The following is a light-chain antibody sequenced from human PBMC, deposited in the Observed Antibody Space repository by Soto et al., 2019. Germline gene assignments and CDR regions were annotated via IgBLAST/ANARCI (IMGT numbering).Light chain of an antibody. CDR2: GAS. CDR3: QQYGSSPWT. Sequence: EIVLTQSPGTLSLSPGERATLSCRASQRVSSNSLAWYQQKPGQAPRLLIYGASNRATGIPDRFSGSGSGTDFTLTISRLEPEAFAVYYCQQYGSSPWTFGHGTKVEIK. J-gene: IGKJ1*01. CDR1: QRVSSNS. V-gene: IGKV3-20*01.